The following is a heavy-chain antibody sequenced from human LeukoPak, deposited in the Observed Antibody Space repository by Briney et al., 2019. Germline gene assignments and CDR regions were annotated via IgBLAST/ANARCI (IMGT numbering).Heavy chain of an antibody. CDR2: INHSGST. D-gene: IGHD4-17*01. J-gene: IGHJ4*02. CDR3: ARVGGAYGDYLPNDIDY. CDR1: GGSFSGYY. Sequence: SETLSLACAVYGGSFSGYYWSWIRQPPGKGLEWIGEINHSGSTNYNPSLKSRVTISVDTSKNQFSLKLSSVTAADTAVYYCARVGGAYGDYLPNDIDYWGQGTLVTVSS. V-gene: IGHV4-34*01.